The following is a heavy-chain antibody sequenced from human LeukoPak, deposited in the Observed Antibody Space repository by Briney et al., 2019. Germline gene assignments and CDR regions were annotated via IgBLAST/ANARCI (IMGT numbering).Heavy chain of an antibody. CDR1: GFTFSNGW. CDR2: IKSIVDGGTI. CDR3: TTGGYYFDY. Sequence: PGGSLSLSCAGSGFTFSNGWMNWVRQAPGKGLEWVGRIKSIVDGGTIDYAAPVRGRFTISRDDSKNTVYLQMNGLKTEDTAVYYFTTGGYYFDYWGQGALVTVSS. J-gene: IGHJ4*02. V-gene: IGHV3-15*01.